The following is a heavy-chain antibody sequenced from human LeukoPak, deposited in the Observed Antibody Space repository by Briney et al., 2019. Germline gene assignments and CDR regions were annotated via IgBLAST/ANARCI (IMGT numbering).Heavy chain of an antibody. Sequence: GGSLRLSCAASGFTFDDYAMHWVRQAPGKGLEWVSGISWNSGNIGYADSVKGRFTISRDNAKNSLYLQTDSLRAEDMALYYCAKALRWFGELSDAFDIWGQGTMVTVSS. D-gene: IGHD3-10*01. CDR1: GFTFDDYA. V-gene: IGHV3-9*03. CDR2: ISWNSGNI. J-gene: IGHJ3*02. CDR3: AKALRWFGELSDAFDI.